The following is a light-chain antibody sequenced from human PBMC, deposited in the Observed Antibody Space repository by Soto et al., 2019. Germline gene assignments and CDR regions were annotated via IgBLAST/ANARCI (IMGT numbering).Light chain of an antibody. CDR2: EGT. V-gene: IGLV2-23*01. CDR1: SSDVGSYNL. CDR3: CSYAGSRHYV. J-gene: IGLJ1*01. Sequence: QSALTQPASVSGSPGQSITISCTGTSSDVGSYNLVSWYQQRPGKAPKFMIYEGTKRPSGVSNRFSGSKSGNTASLTISGLQAEDEADYYCCSYAGSRHYVFGTGTKVTV.